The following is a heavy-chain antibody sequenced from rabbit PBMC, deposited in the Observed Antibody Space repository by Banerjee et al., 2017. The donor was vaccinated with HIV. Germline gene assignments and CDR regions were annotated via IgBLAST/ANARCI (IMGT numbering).Heavy chain of an antibody. J-gene: IGHJ4*01. CDR2: IYTGSGST. Sequence: QEQLEESGGDLVKPGRSLTLTCTASGFSFSDKYVMCWVRQAPGKGLEWIGCIYTGSGSTYYASWAKGRFTISSHNAQNTLYLQLNSLIAADTATYFCARDLAGVIGWNFNLWGQGTLVTVS. V-gene: IGHV1S45*01. CDR1: GFSFSDKYV. CDR3: ARDLAGVIGWNFNL. D-gene: IGHD4-1*01.